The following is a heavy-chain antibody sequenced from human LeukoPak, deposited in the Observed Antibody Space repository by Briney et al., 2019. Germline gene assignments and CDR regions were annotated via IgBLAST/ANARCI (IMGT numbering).Heavy chain of an antibody. J-gene: IGHJ4*02. V-gene: IGHV3-30*19. CDR2: ISFDGTDK. CDR1: GFTFSSYG. CDR3: ARDSRYRCGHDCYSVDY. D-gene: IGHD2-21*02. Sequence: GGSLRLSCAASGFTFSSYGMHWVRQAPGKGLEWVTTISFDGTDKYYADAVTGRFTISRDNSKDTLYLQLDSLRTEDTALYSCARDSRYRCGHDCYSVDYWGQGTLVTVSS.